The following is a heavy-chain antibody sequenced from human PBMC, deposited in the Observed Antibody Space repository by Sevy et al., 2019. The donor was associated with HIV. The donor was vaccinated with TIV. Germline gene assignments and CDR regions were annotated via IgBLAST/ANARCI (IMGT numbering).Heavy chain of an antibody. Sequence: GGSLRLSCAASEFTFSSYWMSWVRQAPGKGLEWVANIKQDGSEKYYVDSVKGRFTISRDNAKNSLYLQMNSLRAEDTAVYYCARSGGSYDYGMDVWGQGTTVTISS. V-gene: IGHV3-7*01. D-gene: IGHD1-26*01. CDR1: EFTFSSYW. CDR2: IKQDGSEK. J-gene: IGHJ6*02. CDR3: ARSGGSYDYGMDV.